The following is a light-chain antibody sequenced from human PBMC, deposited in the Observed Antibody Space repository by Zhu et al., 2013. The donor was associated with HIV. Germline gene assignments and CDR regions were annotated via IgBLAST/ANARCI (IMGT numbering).Light chain of an antibody. J-gene: IGLJ3*02. Sequence: QSALTQPASVSGSPGQSITISCIGTSSDVGDYNYVSWYQQHPGKAPKLVIYEVSNRPSGVSNRFSGSKSGTSASLAISGLQSEDEADYYCAAWDDSLNGQGVFGGGTKLTVL. CDR3: AAWDDSLNGQGV. V-gene: IGLV2-14*03. CDR2: EVS. CDR1: SSDVGDYNY.